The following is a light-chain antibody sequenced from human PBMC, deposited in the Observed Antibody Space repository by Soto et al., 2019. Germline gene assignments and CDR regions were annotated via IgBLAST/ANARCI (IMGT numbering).Light chain of an antibody. J-gene: IGLJ1*01. CDR3: AAWDDSLNGLV. V-gene: IGLV1-44*01. CDR2: SNN. CDR1: SSNIGSNT. Sequence: QSVLTQPPSASGTPGQRVTISCSGSSSNIGSNTVNWYQQLPGTAPKLLIYSNNQRPSGVPDGFSGSKSGTSASLAISGLQSEDEADYYCAAWDDSLNGLVFGTGTKVTVL.